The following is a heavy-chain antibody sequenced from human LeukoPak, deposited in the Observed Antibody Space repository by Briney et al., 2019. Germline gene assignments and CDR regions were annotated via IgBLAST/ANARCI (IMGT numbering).Heavy chain of an antibody. V-gene: IGHV3-30*04. CDR3: AKEAIVVVTEPYYFDY. Sequence: GGSLRLSCAASGFTFSSYAMHWVRQAPGEGLEWVAVISYDGSNKYYADSVKGRFTISRDNSKNTLYLQMNSLRAEDTAVYYCAKEAIVVVTEPYYFDYWGQGTLVTVSS. CDR2: ISYDGSNK. D-gene: IGHD2-21*02. CDR1: GFTFSSYA. J-gene: IGHJ4*02.